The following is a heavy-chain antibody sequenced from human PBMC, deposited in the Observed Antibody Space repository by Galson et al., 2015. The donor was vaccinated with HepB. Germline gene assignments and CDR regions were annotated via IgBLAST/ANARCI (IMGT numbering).Heavy chain of an antibody. Sequence: SVKVSCKASGYTFTGYYMHWVRQAPGQGLEWMGWINPNSGGTNYAQKFQGRVTMTRDTSISTAYMELSRLRSDDTAVYYCARDEPSYSNYGALGGYYYMDVWGKGTTVTVSS. J-gene: IGHJ6*03. V-gene: IGHV1-2*02. CDR1: GYTFTGYY. D-gene: IGHD4-11*01. CDR3: ARDEPSYSNYGALGGYYYMDV. CDR2: INPNSGGT.